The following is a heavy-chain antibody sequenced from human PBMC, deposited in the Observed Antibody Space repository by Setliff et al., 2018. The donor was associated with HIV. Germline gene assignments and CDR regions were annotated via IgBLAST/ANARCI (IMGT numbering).Heavy chain of an antibody. J-gene: IGHJ4*02. D-gene: IGHD3-22*01. CDR1: GGSFSGYY. V-gene: IGHV4-34*01. CDR2: ISQTGST. Sequence: PSETLSLTCAVYGGSFSGYYWSWIRQTPGKGLEWIGHISQTGSTTYNTALKSRVTISLDTSKNQFSLKLSSVTAADTAVYYCARGVVISYYFDYWGQGTLVTVSS. CDR3: ARGVVISYYFDY.